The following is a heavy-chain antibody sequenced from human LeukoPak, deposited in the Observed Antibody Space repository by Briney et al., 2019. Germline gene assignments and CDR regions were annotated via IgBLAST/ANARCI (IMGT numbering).Heavy chain of an antibody. J-gene: IGHJ6*02. D-gene: IGHD3-22*01. CDR2: INHSGSI. CDR3: ARGMGYFDSSGYYHDYGMDV. Sequence: SETLSLTCAVYGGSFSNYYWSWIRQSPGKGLDWIGEINHSGSINYNPSLKSRFTISVDTSKNQFSLKLSSVTAADTAVYYCARGMGYFDSSGYYHDYGMDVWGQGTTVTVSS. V-gene: IGHV4-34*01. CDR1: GGSFSNYY.